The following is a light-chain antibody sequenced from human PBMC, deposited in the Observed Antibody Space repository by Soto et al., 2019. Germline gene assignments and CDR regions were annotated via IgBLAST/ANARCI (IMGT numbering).Light chain of an antibody. V-gene: IGKV1-5*03. CDR3: QQYNTYSYT. Sequence: ITCRASQSISSWLAWYQQKPGKAPKLLIYEASTLENGVPSRFSGSVSGTEFTLTISSLQPDDFATYYCQQYNTYSYTFGQGTKVDIK. J-gene: IGKJ2*01. CDR2: EAS. CDR1: QSISSW.